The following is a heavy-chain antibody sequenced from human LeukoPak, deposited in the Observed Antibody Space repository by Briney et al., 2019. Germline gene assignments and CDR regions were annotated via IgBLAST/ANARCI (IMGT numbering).Heavy chain of an antibody. CDR2: IYYTGNT. CDR3: ARAHYDILTGLDY. Sequence: PSETLSLTCTVSGGSISSSSYYWGWIRQPPGKGLGWIGSIYYTGNTYYNPSLKSRVTISVDTSKNQFSLKLSSVTAADTAVYYCARAHYDILTGLDYWGQGTLVTVSS. V-gene: IGHV4-39*07. D-gene: IGHD3-9*01. CDR1: GGSISSSSYY. J-gene: IGHJ4*02.